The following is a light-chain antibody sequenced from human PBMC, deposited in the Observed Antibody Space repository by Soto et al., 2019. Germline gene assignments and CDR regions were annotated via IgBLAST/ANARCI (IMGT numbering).Light chain of an antibody. CDR3: CSYAGSSTYA. Sequence: QSVLTQPASVSGSPGQSITISCTGTSSDVGRYNLVSWYQQHPGKAPKLMIYEVSKRPSGVSNRFSGSKSGNTASLTISWLQAEDEADYYCCSYAGSSTYAFGTGTKVTVL. CDR1: SSDVGRYNL. V-gene: IGLV2-23*02. J-gene: IGLJ1*01. CDR2: EVS.